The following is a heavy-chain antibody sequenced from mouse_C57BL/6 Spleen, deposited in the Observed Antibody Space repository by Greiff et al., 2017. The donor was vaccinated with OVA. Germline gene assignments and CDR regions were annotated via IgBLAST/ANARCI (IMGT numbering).Heavy chain of an antibody. V-gene: IGHV1-74*01. CDR1: GYTFTSYW. CDR2: IHPSDSDT. D-gene: IGHD2-2*01. J-gene: IGHJ3*01. Sequence: QVQLQQPGAELVKPGASVKVSCKASGYTFTSYWMHWVKQRPGQGLEWIGRIHPSDSDTNYNQKFKGKATLTVDKSSSTAYMQLSSLTSEDAAVYYCATVYYGHAWFAYWGKGTLVTVSA. CDR3: ATVYYGHAWFAY.